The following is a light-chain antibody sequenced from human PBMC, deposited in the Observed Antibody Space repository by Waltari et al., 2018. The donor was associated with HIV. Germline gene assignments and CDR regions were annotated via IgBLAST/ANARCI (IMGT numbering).Light chain of an antibody. CDR3: QQYYTNPRT. V-gene: IGKV4-1*01. CDR2: WAS. J-gene: IGKJ1*01. CDR1: QSVLYSSNNQNY. Sequence: DIVMTQSPASLAVSLGERATINCKSRQSVLYSSNNQNYLAWYQQKPGQPPKLLIYWASTRESGVPDRFSGSGSGTDFTLTISSLQAEDVAVYYCQQYYTNPRTFGQGTKVEIK.